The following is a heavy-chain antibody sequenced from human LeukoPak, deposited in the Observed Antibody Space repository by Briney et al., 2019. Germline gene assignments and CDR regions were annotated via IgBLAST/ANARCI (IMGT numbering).Heavy chain of an antibody. J-gene: IGHJ3*02. Sequence: PSETLSLTCTVSGGSISSYYWSWIRQSPGKRLEWIGYIYYSGSTNYNPSLKSRVTISVDTSKNQFSLKLSSVTAADTAVYYCARLERSSWYDIAGALDIWGQGTMVTVSS. CDR3: ARLERSSWYDIAGALDI. V-gene: IGHV4-59*01. D-gene: IGHD6-13*01. CDR1: GGSISSYY. CDR2: IYYSGST.